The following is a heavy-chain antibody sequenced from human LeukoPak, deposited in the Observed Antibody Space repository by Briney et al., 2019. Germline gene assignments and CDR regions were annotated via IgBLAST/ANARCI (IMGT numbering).Heavy chain of an antibody. CDR1: GFTFSSHW. D-gene: IGHD3-22*01. Sequence: TGGSLRLSCAASGFTFSSHWMSWVRQAPGKGLEWVASIKDDETEKYYVDSVKGRFTISRDNAKNSMYLQMNSLRDEDSAVYYCARFKLDYFDASRYYYLSFDCWGQGTLVTVSS. CDR3: ARFKLDYFDASRYYYLSFDC. CDR2: IKDDETEK. J-gene: IGHJ4*02. V-gene: IGHV3-7*01.